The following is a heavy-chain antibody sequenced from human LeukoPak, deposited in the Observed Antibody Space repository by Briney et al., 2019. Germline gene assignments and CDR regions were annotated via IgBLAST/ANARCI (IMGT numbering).Heavy chain of an antibody. CDR2: INPNSGGT. V-gene: IGHV1-2*02. J-gene: IGHJ4*02. CDR1: GYTFTGYY. CDR3: ASALHYDYVWGSYRSSGFDY. D-gene: IGHD3-16*02. Sequence: ASVKVSCKASGYTFTGYYMHWVRQAPGQGVEWMGWINPNSGGTNYAQKFQGRVTMTRDTSISTAYMELSRLRSDDTAVYYCASALHYDYVWGSYRSSGFDYWGQGTLVTVSS.